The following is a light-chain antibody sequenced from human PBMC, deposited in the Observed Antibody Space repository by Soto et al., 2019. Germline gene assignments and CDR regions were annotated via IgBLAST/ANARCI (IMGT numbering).Light chain of an antibody. CDR1: QSVSSN. CDR2: GAS. V-gene: IGKV3-15*01. J-gene: IGKJ4*01. CDR3: QQYNNWPPVT. Sequence: EIVMTQSPATLSVSPGERATLSCRASQSVSSNLAWYQQKPGQAPRLLIYGASTRATGIPARFSGSGSGTEFTLTINSPQSEDFAVYYCQQYNNWPPVTFGGGTKVDIK.